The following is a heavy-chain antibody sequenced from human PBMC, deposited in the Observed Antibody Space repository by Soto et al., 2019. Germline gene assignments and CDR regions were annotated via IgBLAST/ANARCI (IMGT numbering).Heavy chain of an antibody. Sequence: PGGSLRLSCAASGFTFSSYAMSWVRQAPGKGLEWVSAISGSGGSTYYADSVKGRFTISRDNSKNTLYLQMNSLRAEDTAVYYCAKDPGVATMRGYAFDIWGQGTMVTVSS. J-gene: IGHJ3*02. CDR2: ISGSGGST. D-gene: IGHD5-12*01. CDR1: GFTFSSYA. V-gene: IGHV3-23*01. CDR3: AKDPGVATMRGYAFDI.